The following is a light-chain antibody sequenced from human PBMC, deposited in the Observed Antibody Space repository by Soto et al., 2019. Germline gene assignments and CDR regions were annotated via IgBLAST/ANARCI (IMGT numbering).Light chain of an antibody. CDR1: SSDVGGYNY. J-gene: IGLJ1*01. CDR2: EVT. CDR3: CSYTSSVTYV. V-gene: IGLV2-14*01. Sequence: QSALTQPASVSGSPGQSITISCTGTSSDVGGYNYVSWYQQHPGKAPKLMIYEVTNRPSGVSNRFSGSKSGNTASLTISGPQAEDEADYYCCSYTSSVTYVFGTGTKLTVL.